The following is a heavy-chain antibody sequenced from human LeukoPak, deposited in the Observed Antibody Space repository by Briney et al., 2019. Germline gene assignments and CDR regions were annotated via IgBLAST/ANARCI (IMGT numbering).Heavy chain of an antibody. V-gene: IGHV4-59*01. CDR1: GGSISSYY. CDR3: AGHCSSTSCYSGTTDY. D-gene: IGHD2-2*01. CDR2: IYYSGST. Sequence: PSETLSLTCTVSGGSISSYYWSWIRQPPGKGLEWIGYIYYSGSTNYNPSLKSRVTISVDTSKNQFSLKLSSVTAADTAVYYCAGHCSSTSCYSGTTDYWGQGTLVTVSS. J-gene: IGHJ4*02.